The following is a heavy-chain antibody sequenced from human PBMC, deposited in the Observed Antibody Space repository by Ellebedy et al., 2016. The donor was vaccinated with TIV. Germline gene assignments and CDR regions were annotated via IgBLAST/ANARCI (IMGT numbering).Heavy chain of an antibody. J-gene: IGHJ4*02. D-gene: IGHD2-21*02. CDR3: ARDRHVDRGDCLDY. CDR2: TWYDGGNK. Sequence: GESLKISCAASGFTFSNYAMSWVRQAPGKGLEWVAFTWYDGGNKYYADSVKGRFTISRDNSKDTLYLQMNNLGAEDTAVYYCARDRHVDRGDCLDYWGQGTLVTVSS. CDR1: GFTFSNYA. V-gene: IGHV3-33*08.